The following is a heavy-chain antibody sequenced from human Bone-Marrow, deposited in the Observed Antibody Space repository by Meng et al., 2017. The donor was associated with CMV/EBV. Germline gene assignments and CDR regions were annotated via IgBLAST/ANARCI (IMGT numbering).Heavy chain of an antibody. Sequence: ASVKVSCKASGYTFTGYYMHWARQAPGQGLEWMGWINPNSGGTNYAQKFQGRVTMTRDTSISTAYMELSRLRSDDTAVYYCATAPVLMVYRAFDPWPQGTLVTVSS. CDR1: GYTFTGYY. J-gene: IGHJ5*02. CDR3: ATAPVLMVYRAFDP. CDR2: INPNSGGT. V-gene: IGHV1-2*02. D-gene: IGHD2-8*01.